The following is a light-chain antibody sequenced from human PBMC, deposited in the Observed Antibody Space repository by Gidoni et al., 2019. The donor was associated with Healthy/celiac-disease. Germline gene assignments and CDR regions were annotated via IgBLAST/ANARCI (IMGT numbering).Light chain of an antibody. CDR2: AAA. V-gene: IGKV1-27*01. J-gene: IGKJ1*01. CDR3: QKYNSAPWT. CDR1: QSISSY. Sequence: DIQMTQSPSSLSASVGDRVTITCRASQSISSYLDWYQQKPGKAPKLLIYAAAILHRGVPSRFSGSGSGTDFTLTISSLQPEDVATYYCQKYNSAPWTFGQGTKVEIK.